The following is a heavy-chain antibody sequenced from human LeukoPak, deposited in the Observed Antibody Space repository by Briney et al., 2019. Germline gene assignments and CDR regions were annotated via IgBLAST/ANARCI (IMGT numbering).Heavy chain of an antibody. CDR1: GLTFSGYS. J-gene: IGHJ1*01. V-gene: IGHV3-21*01. D-gene: IGHD3-9*01. Sequence: GGSLRLSCAASGLTFSGYSMNWVRQAPGKGLEWASSISNSGSYTYYVDSVKGRFFISRDNAKNSTFLQMNSLRAEDTAVYYCVRDHRRHFDWLSYFQHWGQGTLVAVSA. CDR3: VRDHRRHFDWLSYFQH. CDR2: ISNSGSYT.